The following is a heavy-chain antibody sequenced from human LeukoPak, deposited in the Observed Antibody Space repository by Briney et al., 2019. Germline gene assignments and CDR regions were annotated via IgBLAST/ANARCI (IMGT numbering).Heavy chain of an antibody. D-gene: IGHD1-1*01. Sequence: PGRSLRLSCAASGFTFSSYAMHWVRQAPGKGLEWVAVKSYDGSNKYYADSVKGRFTISRDNSKNTLYLQMNSLRAEDTAVYYCARDSANDEVPSHFDYWGQGTLVTVSS. CDR3: ARDSANDEVPSHFDY. CDR2: KSYDGSNK. J-gene: IGHJ4*02. CDR1: GFTFSSYA. V-gene: IGHV3-30*04.